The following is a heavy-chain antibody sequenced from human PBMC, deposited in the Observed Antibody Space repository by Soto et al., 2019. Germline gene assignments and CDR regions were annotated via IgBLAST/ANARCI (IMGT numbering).Heavy chain of an antibody. CDR3: AHVDYGGNPDDY. D-gene: IGHD4-17*01. CDR1: GFSLSTSGVG. CDR2: IYWDDDK. V-gene: IGHV2-5*02. Sequence: QITLKESGPTLVKPTQTLTLTCTFSGFSLSTSGVGVGWIRQPPGKALEWLALIYWDDDKRYRPSLKSRLTITKHTSKSHVVLTMTTMDPVDTATYYCAHVDYGGNPDDYWGQGTLVTVSS. J-gene: IGHJ4*02.